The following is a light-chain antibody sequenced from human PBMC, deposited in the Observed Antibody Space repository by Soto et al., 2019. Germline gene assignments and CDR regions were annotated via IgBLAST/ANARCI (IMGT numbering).Light chain of an antibody. CDR3: AAWDDSLIAGV. Sequence: QAVVTQPPSASGTPGQGVTISCSGGRSNIGSNPVNWYQQLPEAAPKLLIYTTDQRPSGVPDRFSGSKSGTSASLAISGLQSEDEAEYYCAAWDDSLIAGVFGGGTKVTVL. V-gene: IGLV1-44*01. J-gene: IGLJ2*01. CDR2: TTD. CDR1: RSNIGSNP.